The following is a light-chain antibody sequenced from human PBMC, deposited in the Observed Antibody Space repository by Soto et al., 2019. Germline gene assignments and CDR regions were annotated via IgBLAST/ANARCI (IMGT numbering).Light chain of an antibody. J-gene: IGKJ2*02. V-gene: IGKV1-5*03. CDR1: QSISSW. CDR3: QQYNRWWT. CDR2: KAA. Sequence: DIQMTQSPATLSASVGDRVTITWRASQSISSWLAWYQQKPGKAPKLLIYKAASLESGVPSRFSGTGYGTEFTLTISSLQPDDFATYYCQQYNRWWTFGQGTKVEIK.